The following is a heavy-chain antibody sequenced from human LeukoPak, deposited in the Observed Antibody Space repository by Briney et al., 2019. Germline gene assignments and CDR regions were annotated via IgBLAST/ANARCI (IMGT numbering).Heavy chain of an antibody. CDR2: INLNGNVN. J-gene: IGHJ6*02. D-gene: IGHD3-16*01. V-gene: IGHV3-7*03. Sequence: GGSLRLSCAASGFTFSSYWMNWARQAPGKGLEWVASINLNGNVNYYVDSVKGRFTISRDNAKNSLYLQMSNLRAEDAAVYFCARGGGLDVWGQGATVTVSS. CDR3: ARGGGLDV. CDR1: GFTFSSYW.